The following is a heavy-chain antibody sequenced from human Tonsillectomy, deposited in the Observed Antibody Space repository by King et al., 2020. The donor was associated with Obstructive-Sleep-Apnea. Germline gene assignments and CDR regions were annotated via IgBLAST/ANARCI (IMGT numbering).Heavy chain of an antibody. D-gene: IGHD2-21*02. V-gene: IGHV3-64*01. J-gene: IGHJ4*02. CDR2: ISSNGGST. Sequence: DVQLVESGGGLVQPGGSLRLSCAASGFTFSSYAMHWVRQAPGKGLEYVSAISSNGGSTYYANSVKGRFTISRDNSKNTLYLQRGILRAEDMAVYDCARGHSEGLADCGGNCYYDYWGQGTLVTVSS. CDR3: ARGHSEGLADCGGNCYYDY. CDR1: GFTFSSYA.